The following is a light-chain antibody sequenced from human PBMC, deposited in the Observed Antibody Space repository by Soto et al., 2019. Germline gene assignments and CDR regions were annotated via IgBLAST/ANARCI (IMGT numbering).Light chain of an antibody. V-gene: IGLV4-69*01. Sequence: QLVLTQSPSASASLGASVKLTCTLSSGHSSYAIAWHQQQPEKGPRYLMKVNSDGSHSKGDGIPDRFSGSGSGAERYLTISSLQSDDEADYYCQTWGTAIRVFGGGTKLTVL. J-gene: IGLJ3*02. CDR1: SGHSSYA. CDR2: VNSDGSH. CDR3: QTWGTAIRV.